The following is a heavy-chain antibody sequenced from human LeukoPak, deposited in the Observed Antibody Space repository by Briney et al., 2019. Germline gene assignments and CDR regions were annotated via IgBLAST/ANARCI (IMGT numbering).Heavy chain of an antibody. CDR3: ARQGSIAAADAMGDY. V-gene: IGHV5-51*01. J-gene: IGHJ4*02. D-gene: IGHD6-13*01. CDR2: IYPGDSDT. Sequence: GESLKISCKGSGYSFTSYWIGWVRQMPGKGLEWMGIIYPGDSDTRYSPSFQGQVTISADKSISTAYLQWSSLKASDTAMYYCARQGSIAAADAMGDYWGQGTLVTVSS. CDR1: GYSFTSYW.